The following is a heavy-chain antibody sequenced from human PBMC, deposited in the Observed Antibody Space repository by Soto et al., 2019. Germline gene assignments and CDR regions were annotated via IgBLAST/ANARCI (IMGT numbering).Heavy chain of an antibody. CDR2: ISGRSGVP. CDR3: AKGGPFTGGFDP. V-gene: IGHV3-23*01. D-gene: IGHD3-16*01. Sequence: EGQLLQSGGDLVQPGGSLRLSCAASGLTLRSYAMTWIRQTPEKGLEWVSTISGRSGVPSYADSVNGRFTVSRDNSKNTRYLQMNSLRPDDTAIYYCAKGGPFTGGFDPWGQGTLVTVAS. CDR1: GLTLRSYA. J-gene: IGHJ5*02.